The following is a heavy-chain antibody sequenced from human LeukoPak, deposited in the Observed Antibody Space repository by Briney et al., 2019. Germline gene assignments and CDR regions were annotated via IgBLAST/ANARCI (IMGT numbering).Heavy chain of an antibody. J-gene: IGHJ4*02. CDR3: ARLLWFGDQSLDY. CDR1: GGSISSADYY. D-gene: IGHD3-10*01. Sequence: SETLSLTCTVSGGSISSADYYWYWIRQPPGKGLEWIGYIYYSGSSYYNPSLKSRVTISVDTSKNQFSLKLSSVTAADTAVYYCARLLWFGDQSLDYWGQGTLVTVSS. V-gene: IGHV4-30-4*01. CDR2: IYYSGSS.